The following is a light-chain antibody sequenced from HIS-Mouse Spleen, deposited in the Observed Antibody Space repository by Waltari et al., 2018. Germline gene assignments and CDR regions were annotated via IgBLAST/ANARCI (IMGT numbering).Light chain of an antibody. CDR3: CSYAGSSTWV. Sequence: QSALTQPASVSGSPGQSIIIPCTGTSSDVGMYNLVSGYQQHPGKAPNLMIYEGSKRPSGVSNRFSGSKSGNTASLTISGLQAEDEADYYCCSYAGSSTWVFGGGTKLTVL. CDR1: SSDVGMYNL. CDR2: EGS. J-gene: IGLJ3*02. V-gene: IGLV2-23*01.